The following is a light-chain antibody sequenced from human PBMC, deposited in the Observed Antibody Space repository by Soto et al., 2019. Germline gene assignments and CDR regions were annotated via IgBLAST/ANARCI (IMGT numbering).Light chain of an antibody. V-gene: IGLV1-44*01. CDR2: SNN. J-gene: IGLJ3*02. Sequence: QSVLTQPPSXXXXXGXRVTISCSGGSSNIGRDTVTWYKQLPGTAPKLLIYSNNQRPSGVPDRFSGSKSGTSASLAVSGLQSEDEADYYCAAWDGSMNGWVFGGGTKVTVL. CDR1: SSNIGRDT. CDR3: AAWDGSMNGWV.